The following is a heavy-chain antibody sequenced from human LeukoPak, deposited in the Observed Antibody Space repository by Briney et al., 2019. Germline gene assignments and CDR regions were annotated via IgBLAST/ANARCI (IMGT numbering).Heavy chain of an antibody. J-gene: IGHJ3*02. D-gene: IGHD6-19*01. V-gene: IGHV4-59*12. CDR3: ARGLDSSGWYDAFDI. Sequence: SETLSLTCTVSGGSISSYYWSWIRQPPGKGLEWIGYIYYTGNTHYNFSLKSRVTISVDTSKNQFSLKLSSVTAADTAVYYCARGLDSSGWYDAFDIWGQGTMVTVSS. CDR1: GGSISSYY. CDR2: IYYTGNT.